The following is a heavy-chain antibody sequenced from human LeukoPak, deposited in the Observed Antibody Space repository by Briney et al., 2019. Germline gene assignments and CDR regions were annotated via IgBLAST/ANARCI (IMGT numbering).Heavy chain of an antibody. V-gene: IGHV1-2*04. CDR3: ARSGEYYYGSGSYSFFGLSVWRQYYYGMDV. D-gene: IGHD3-10*01. Sequence: ASVKVSCKASGYTFTGYYMHWVRQAPGQGLEWMGWINPNSGGTNCAQKFQGWVTMTRDTSISTAYMELSRLRSDDTAVYYCARSGEYYYGSGSYSFFGLSVWRQYYYGMDVRGQGTTVTVSS. CDR1: GYTFTGYY. CDR2: INPNSGGT. J-gene: IGHJ6*02.